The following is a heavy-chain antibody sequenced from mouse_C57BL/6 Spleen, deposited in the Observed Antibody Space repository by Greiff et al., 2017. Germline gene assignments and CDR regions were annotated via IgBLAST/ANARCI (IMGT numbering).Heavy chain of an antibody. V-gene: IGHV1-42*01. CDR1: GYSFTGYY. CDR2: INPSTGGT. D-gene: IGHD2-4*01. CDR3: ARRGVYDYDEDWFAY. Sequence: EVQLQQSGPELVKPGASVKISCKASGYSFTGYYMNWVKQSPEKSLEWIGEINPSTGGTTYNQKFKAKATLTVDKSSSTAYMQLKSRTSEDSAVYYCARRGVYDYDEDWFAYWGQGTLVTVSA. J-gene: IGHJ3*01.